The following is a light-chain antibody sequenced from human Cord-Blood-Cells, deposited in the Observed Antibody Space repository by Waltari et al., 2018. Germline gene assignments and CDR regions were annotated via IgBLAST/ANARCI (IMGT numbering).Light chain of an antibody. CDR3: QQYYSTPLT. CDR1: QSVLYSSNNKTY. Sequence: DIVMNQSTDSLAVSLGERASINFKSRQSVLYSSNNKTYLAWYQQKPGQPSKLLMSWASPRESGVPDRFIGSGSGTDFTLTISILQAEDVAVYYCQQYYSTPLTFGGGTKVEIK. V-gene: IGKV4-1*01. J-gene: IGKJ4*01. CDR2: WAS.